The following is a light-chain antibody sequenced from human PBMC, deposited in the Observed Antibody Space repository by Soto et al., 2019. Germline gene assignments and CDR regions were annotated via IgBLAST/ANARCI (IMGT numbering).Light chain of an antibody. CDR1: SSDVGGYNY. CDR2: EVT. V-gene: IGLV2-8*01. Sequence: QSALTQPPSASGSPGQSVTISCTGTSSDVGGYNYVSWYQQHPGKAPKIMIYEVTKRPSGVPDRFSGSKSGNTASLTVSGLQAEDEDDYYCSSYGGNNNYVFGTGTKLTVL. J-gene: IGLJ1*01. CDR3: SSYGGNNNYV.